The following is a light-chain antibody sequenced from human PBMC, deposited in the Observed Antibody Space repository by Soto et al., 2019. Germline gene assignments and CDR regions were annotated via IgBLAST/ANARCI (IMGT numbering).Light chain of an antibody. CDR3: QQSYSTPFT. V-gene: IGKV1-39*01. CDR2: AAS. CDR1: QSISSY. Sequence: DIHMTQSPSSLSAALGDGVTITCRASQSISSYLNWYQQKPGKAPKLLIYAASSLQSGVPSRFSGSGSGTDFTLTISSLQPEDFATYYCQQSYSTPFTFGGGTKVDIK. J-gene: IGKJ4*01.